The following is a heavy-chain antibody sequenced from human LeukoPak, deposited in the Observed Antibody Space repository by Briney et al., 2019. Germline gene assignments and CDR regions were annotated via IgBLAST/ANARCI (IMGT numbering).Heavy chain of an antibody. CDR1: GGSISSYY. CDR3: ARARGVQLRAYFDY. Sequence: SETLSLTCTVSGGSISSYYWSWSRQPPGKGLEWIGYIYYSGSTNYNPSLKSRVTISVDTSKNQFSLKLSSVTAAGTAVYYCARARGVQLRAYFDYWGQGTLVTVSS. CDR2: IYYSGST. V-gene: IGHV4-59*01. J-gene: IGHJ4*02. D-gene: IGHD2-2*01.